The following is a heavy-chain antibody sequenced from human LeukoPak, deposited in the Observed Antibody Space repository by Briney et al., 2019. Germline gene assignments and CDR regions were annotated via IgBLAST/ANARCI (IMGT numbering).Heavy chain of an antibody. CDR2: IYYSGST. D-gene: IGHD6-19*01. CDR3: ARGWEYSSGWYYFDY. CDR1: GGAISSGGNY. Sequence: SQTLSPTCTVSGGAISSGGNYWSWIRQPPGKGLEWIGYIYYSGSTYYNPSLKSRLTISVDMSKNQFSLQLNSVTPEDTAVYYCARGWEYSSGWYYFDYWGQGTLVTVSS. V-gene: IGHV4-30-4*01. J-gene: IGHJ4*02.